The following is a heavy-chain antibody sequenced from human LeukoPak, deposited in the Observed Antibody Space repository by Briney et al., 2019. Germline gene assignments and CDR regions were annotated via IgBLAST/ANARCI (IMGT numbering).Heavy chain of an antibody. D-gene: IGHD5-12*01. CDR2: SSAYNGNT. CDR3: ARGLATRGYSGLFDY. CDR1: GYTFTSYG. V-gene: IGHV1-18*01. Sequence: GASVKVSCKASGYTFTSYGISWVRQAPGQGLEWMGWSSAYNGNTNYAQKLQGRVTMTTDTSTSTAYMELRSLRSDDTAVYYCARGLATRGYSGLFDYWGQGTLVTVSS. J-gene: IGHJ4*02.